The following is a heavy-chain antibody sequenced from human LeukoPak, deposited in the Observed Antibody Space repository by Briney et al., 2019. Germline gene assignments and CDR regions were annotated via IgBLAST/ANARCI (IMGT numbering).Heavy chain of an antibody. CDR3: AKDSGYDWLQYYSDY. CDR1: GFTFSSYG. V-gene: IGHV3-30*02. J-gene: IGHJ4*02. Sequence: GGSPRLSCAASGFTFSSYGMHWVRQAPGKGLEWVAFIRYDGSNKYYADSVKGRFTISRDNSKNTLYLQMNSLRAEDTAVYYCAKDSGYDWLQYYSDYWGQGTLVTVSS. CDR2: IRYDGSNK. D-gene: IGHD5-12*01.